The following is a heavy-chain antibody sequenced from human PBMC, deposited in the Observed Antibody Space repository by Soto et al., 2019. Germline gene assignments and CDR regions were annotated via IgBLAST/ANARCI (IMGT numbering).Heavy chain of an antibody. Sequence: QVQLQESGPGLVKPSQTLSLTCTVSGGSISSGGYYWSWIRQHPGKGLEWIGYIYYSGSTYYNPSLTSRVTISVDTSKNQFSLKLSSVTAADTAVYYCARGGPRIAAAGTWSWFDPWGQGTLVTVSS. CDR2: IYYSGST. CDR1: GGSISSGGYY. CDR3: ARGGPRIAAAGTWSWFDP. D-gene: IGHD6-13*01. V-gene: IGHV4-31*03. J-gene: IGHJ5*02.